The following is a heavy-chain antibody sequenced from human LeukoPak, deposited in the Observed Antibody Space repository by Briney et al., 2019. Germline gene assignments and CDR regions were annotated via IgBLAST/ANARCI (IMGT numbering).Heavy chain of an antibody. CDR1: GGSISSYY. V-gene: IGHV4-59*01. Sequence: PSETLSLTCTVSGGSISSYYWGWIRQPPGKGLEWIGYIYYSGSTNYNPSLKSRVTISVDTSKNQFSLKLSSVTAADTAVYYCARQSYCSGGSCYEGFSDYWGQGTLVTVSS. J-gene: IGHJ4*02. CDR3: ARQSYCSGGSCYEGFSDY. CDR2: IYYSGST. D-gene: IGHD2-15*01.